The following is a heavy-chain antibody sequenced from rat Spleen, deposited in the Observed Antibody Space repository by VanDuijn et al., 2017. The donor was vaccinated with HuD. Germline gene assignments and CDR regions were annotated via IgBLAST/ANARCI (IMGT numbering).Heavy chain of an antibody. J-gene: IGHJ2*01. CDR2: ISYDGSST. CDR3: TTGVH. V-gene: IGHV5-29*01. CDR1: GCTFSDYY. Sequence: EVQLVESDGGLVQPGRSLKLSCAASGCTFSDYYMAWVRQAPTKGLEWVATISYDGSSTYYRDSVKGRFTISRDDAKRTLYLQMDSLRSEDTANYYCTTGVHWGQVVMVTVSS. D-gene: IGHD4-1*01.